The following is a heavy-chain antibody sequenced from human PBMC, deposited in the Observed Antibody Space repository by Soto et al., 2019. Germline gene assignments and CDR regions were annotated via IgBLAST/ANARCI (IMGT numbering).Heavy chain of an antibody. J-gene: IGHJ4*02. Sequence: SVKVSCKASGFTFTSSAVQWVRQARGQRLEWIGWIVVGSGNTNYAQKFQERVTITRDMSTSTAYMELSSLRSEDTAVYYCAASSSGWYRLFDYCGQGAMVPVS. V-gene: IGHV1-58*01. CDR2: IVVGSGNT. CDR1: GFTFTSSA. D-gene: IGHD6-19*01. CDR3: AASSSGWYRLFDY.